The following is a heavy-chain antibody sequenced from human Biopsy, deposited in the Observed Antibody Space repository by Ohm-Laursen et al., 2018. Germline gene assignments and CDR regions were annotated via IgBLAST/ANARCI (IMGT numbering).Heavy chain of an antibody. CDR3: ARDRGYYSDRTVPGYFDL. CDR2: ITPTGVT. V-gene: IGHV4-4*07. J-gene: IGHJ2*01. Sequence: SDTLSLTCSVSGGSIDFKYWTWIRQSADKGLEWIGRITPTGVTHYNPSLQSRVTISVDTSKNHFSLRLRSVTPADTAIYYCARDRGYYSDRTVPGYFDLWGRGTLVTVSS. D-gene: IGHD3-22*01. CDR1: GGSIDFKY.